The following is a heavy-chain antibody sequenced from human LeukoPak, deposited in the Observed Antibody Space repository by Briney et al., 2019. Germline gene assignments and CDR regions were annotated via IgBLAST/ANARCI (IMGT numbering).Heavy chain of an antibody. CDR3: ARDSAGGSSYDYFDY. Sequence: PGGSLRLSCAASGFTVSSNYMSWVRQAPGKGLEWVSVIYSGGSTYYADSVKGRFTISRDSSKNTLYLQMNSLRAEDTAVYYCARDSAGGSSYDYFDYWGQGTLVTVSS. D-gene: IGHD1-26*01. CDR1: GFTVSSNY. CDR2: IYSGGST. J-gene: IGHJ4*02. V-gene: IGHV3-66*01.